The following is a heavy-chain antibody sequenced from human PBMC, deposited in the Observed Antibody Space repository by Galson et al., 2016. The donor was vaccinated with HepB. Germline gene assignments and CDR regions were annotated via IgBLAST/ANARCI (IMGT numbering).Heavy chain of an antibody. CDR1: GYIFTSYA. CDR3: ARGVFASGYYRFQH. J-gene: IGHJ1*01. V-gene: IGHV1-3*01. D-gene: IGHD3-3*01. Sequence: SVKVSCKASGYIFTSYAIHWVRQAPGQGLEWMGWINAGNGNTKYSQKIQGRVTITRDTTASTAYMGLSSLTSEDTAVYFCARGVFASGYYRFQHWGQGTLVTVSS. CDR2: INAGNGNT.